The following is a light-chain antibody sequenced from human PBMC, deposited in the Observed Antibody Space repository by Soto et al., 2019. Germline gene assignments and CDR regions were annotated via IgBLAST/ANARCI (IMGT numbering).Light chain of an antibody. CDR3: MQGTHWPWT. Sequence: DVVMTQSPLSLPVTLGQPASISCRSSQSLMHSDGNTYLNWFQQRPGQSPRRLIYEVSDRVSGVPARFSGSGSGTDFTLKIIRVEAEDVAVYYCMQGTHWPWTFGQGTEVEIK. V-gene: IGKV2-30*02. CDR1: QSLMHSDGNTY. J-gene: IGKJ1*01. CDR2: EVS.